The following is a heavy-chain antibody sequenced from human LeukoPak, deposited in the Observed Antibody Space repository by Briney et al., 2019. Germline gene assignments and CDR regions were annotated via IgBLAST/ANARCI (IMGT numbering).Heavy chain of an antibody. Sequence: GGSLRLSCAASGFTFSSYEMNWVRQAPGKGLEWVSYISSSGSTIYYADSVKGRFTISRDNAKNSLYLQMNSLRAEDTAVYYCAREPVWLQWFDYWGQGTLVTVSS. V-gene: IGHV3-48*03. J-gene: IGHJ4*02. CDR3: AREPVWLQWFDY. D-gene: IGHD5-24*01. CDR1: GFTFSSYE. CDR2: ISSSGSTI.